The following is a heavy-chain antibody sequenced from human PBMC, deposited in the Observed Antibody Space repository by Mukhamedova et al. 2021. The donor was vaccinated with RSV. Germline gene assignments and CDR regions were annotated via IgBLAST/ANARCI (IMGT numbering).Heavy chain of an antibody. D-gene: IGHD1-26*01. J-gene: IGHJ4*02. CDR2: ISGTGTVR. Sequence: STHAMTWARQAPGKGLAWVATISGTGTVRYYADSVKGRFSISRDTARNTVSLQMNSLRGEDSALYYCARNSTIGSHFDLWGQGT. CDR1: STHA. V-gene: IGHV3-23*01. CDR3: ARNSTIGSHFDL.